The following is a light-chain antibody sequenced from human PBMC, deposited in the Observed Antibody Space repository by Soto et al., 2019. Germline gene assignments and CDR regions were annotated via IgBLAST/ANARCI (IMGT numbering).Light chain of an antibody. J-gene: IGKJ4*01. V-gene: IGKV3-20*01. CDR2: GAS. Sequence: EIVLTQAPGTLSLSPGERATLSCSASQSVSSSSLAWYQQKPGQAPSLLIYGASSRATGIPDRFSSSGSETDFTITISRQEAEDFAVYYCQQYGSSPPFTFGGGTKVEIK. CDR3: QQYGSSPPFT. CDR1: QSVSSSS.